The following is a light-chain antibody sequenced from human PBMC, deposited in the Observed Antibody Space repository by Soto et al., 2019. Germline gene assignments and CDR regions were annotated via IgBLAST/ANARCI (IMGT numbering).Light chain of an antibody. J-gene: IGKJ4*01. V-gene: IGKV3-11*01. CDR1: QSVGSY. CDR3: QQRSNWPPLT. Sequence: EIALTQSPVTLSLSPGERATLSCRASQSVGSYLAWYQQKPGQAPRLLIYDASNRATGIPARFSGSGSGTDFTLTINSLEPEDFAVHYCQQRSNWPPLTFGGGTKVEIK. CDR2: DAS.